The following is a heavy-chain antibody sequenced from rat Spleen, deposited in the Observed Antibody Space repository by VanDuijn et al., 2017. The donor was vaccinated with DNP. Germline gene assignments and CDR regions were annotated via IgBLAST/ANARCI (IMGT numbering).Heavy chain of an antibody. Sequence: QVQLQQSGAELAKPGSSVKTSCKASGYTFTSYHISWIKQTTGQGLEYIGYINTGSGGTNYNEKFKGKATLTVDKSSSTAFMQLSSLTPDDSAVYHCARRRLPYWYFDFWGPGTMVTVSS. CDR2: INTGSGGT. CDR1: GYTFTSYH. J-gene: IGHJ1*01. D-gene: IGHD1-4*01. V-gene: IGHV1-43*01. CDR3: ARRRLPYWYFDF.